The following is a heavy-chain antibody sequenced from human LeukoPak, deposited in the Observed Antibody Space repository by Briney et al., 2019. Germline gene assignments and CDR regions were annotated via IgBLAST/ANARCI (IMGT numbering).Heavy chain of an antibody. V-gene: IGHV3-64*01. CDR1: GFTFSSYA. D-gene: IGHD3-22*01. CDR3: ARAEGYYYDSSGDY. CDR2: ISSNGGST. J-gene: IGHJ4*02. Sequence: GGSLRLSCAASGFTFSSYAMHWVRQAPGKGLEYVSAISSNGGSTYYANSVKGRFTISRGNSKNTLYLQMGSLRAEDMAVYYCARAEGYYYDSSGDYWGQGTLVTVSS.